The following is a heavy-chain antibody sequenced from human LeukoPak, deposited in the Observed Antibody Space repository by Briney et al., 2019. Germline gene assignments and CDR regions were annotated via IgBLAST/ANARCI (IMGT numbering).Heavy chain of an antibody. CDR3: ARDSSSRYVNWFDP. CDR1: GFTFSSYS. CDR2: ISSSSSYI. V-gene: IGHV3-21*01. D-gene: IGHD6-13*01. J-gene: IGHJ5*02. Sequence: GGTLRLSRAPSGFTFSSYSMNCVRQAPGKGLEWVSSISSSSSYIYYADSVKGRFTISRDNAKNSLYLQMNSLRAEDTAVYCCARDSSSRYVNWFDPWGQGTLVTVSS.